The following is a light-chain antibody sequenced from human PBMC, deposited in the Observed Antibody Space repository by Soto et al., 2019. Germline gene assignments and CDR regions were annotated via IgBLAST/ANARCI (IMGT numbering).Light chain of an antibody. CDR2: SAS. J-gene: IGKJ3*01. Sequence: DIQMTQSPSSLSASVGDRVTITCRTSQDINNHLAWYQQKPGKVPKVLISSASTLQSGVSSRFGGSGSGTDLTLTISSLQPEDVATYYCQKHNGAPFTFGPGTKVEI. V-gene: IGKV1-27*01. CDR3: QKHNGAPFT. CDR1: QDINNH.